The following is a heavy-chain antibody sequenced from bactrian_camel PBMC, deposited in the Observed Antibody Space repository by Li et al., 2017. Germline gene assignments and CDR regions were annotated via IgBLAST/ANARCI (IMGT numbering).Heavy chain of an antibody. CDR1: GFTFTNYW. V-gene: IGHV3S25*01. D-gene: IGHD1*01. CDR3: AANRDITRGSWLFGY. J-gene: IGHJ6*01. Sequence: QLVESGGGLVQPGGSLRLSCAASGFTFTNYWMHWVRQGPGKGLEWVSSISRDGGTTYYADAKKGRFTISRANTMNTAYLQMDSLKPEDTAVYYCAANRDITRGSWLFGYWGQGTQVTVS. CDR2: ISRDGGTT.